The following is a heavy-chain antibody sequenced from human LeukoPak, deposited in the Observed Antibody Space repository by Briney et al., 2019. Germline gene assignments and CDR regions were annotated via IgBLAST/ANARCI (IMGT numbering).Heavy chain of an antibody. Sequence: GGSLRLSCTASGFTFGDYAMSWVRQAPGKGLDWVGFIRSKAYGGTTEYAASVKGRFTISRDDSKSIAYLQMNSLKTEDTAVYYCTRELDVLRYCSSTSCYTPLDYWGQGTLVTVSS. CDR1: GFTFGDYA. D-gene: IGHD2-2*02. CDR3: TRELDVLRYCSSTSCYTPLDY. J-gene: IGHJ4*02. V-gene: IGHV3-49*04. CDR2: IRSKAYGGTT.